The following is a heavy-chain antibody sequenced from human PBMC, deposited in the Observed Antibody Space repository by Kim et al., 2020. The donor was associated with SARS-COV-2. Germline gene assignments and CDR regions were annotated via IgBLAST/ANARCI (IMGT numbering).Heavy chain of an antibody. V-gene: IGHV1-18*04. Sequence: ASVKVSCKTSGYTFMTSGITWVRQAPGQGFEWMGWISASKGYTKYAQTFQGRVTMTTDTSTSTAYLEVRSLRSDDTAVYYCARDLGWEVPDYFDYWGQGT. CDR3: ARDLGWEVPDYFDY. J-gene: IGHJ4*02. CDR1: GYTFMTSG. D-gene: IGHD3-3*01. CDR2: ISASKGYT.